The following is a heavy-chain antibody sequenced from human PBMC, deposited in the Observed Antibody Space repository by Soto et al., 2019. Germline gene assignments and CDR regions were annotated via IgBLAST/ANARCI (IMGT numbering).Heavy chain of an antibody. V-gene: IGHV3-30*03. CDR1: GFSISSYG. D-gene: IGHD1-1*01. CDR2: TTYDGGIK. J-gene: IGHJ6*02. Sequence: GGSLRLACAASGFSISSYGKDWVRLDPGKGLEWVAATTYDGGIKHYVDSVKGRFTISRDNSKNALYLQMDSLRVEDTATYYCAGALENPYFYYGLNVWGQGTTVTVSS. CDR3: AGALENPYFYYGLNV.